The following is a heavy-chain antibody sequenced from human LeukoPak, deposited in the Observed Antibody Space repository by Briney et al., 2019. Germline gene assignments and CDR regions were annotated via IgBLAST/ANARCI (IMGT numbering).Heavy chain of an antibody. Sequence: SETLSLTCTVSRYSSSSSYYWGWIRQPPGKGLEWIGSIYYSGSTNYNPSLQSRVTISVDTSKNQFSLKLSSVTAADTAVYYCARRRSIVGATSLFGYWGQGTLVTVSS. CDR3: ARRRSIVGATSLFGY. J-gene: IGHJ4*02. CDR1: RYSSSSSYY. CDR2: IYYSGST. V-gene: IGHV4-39*07. D-gene: IGHD1-26*01.